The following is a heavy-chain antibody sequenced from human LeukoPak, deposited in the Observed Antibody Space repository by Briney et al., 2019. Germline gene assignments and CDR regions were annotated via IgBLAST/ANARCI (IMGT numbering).Heavy chain of an antibody. CDR2: IYSGGST. CDR3: ARGYSSDN. CDR1: GFTVSSNY. J-gene: IGHJ4*02. D-gene: IGHD2-21*01. Sequence: GGSLRLSCAASGFTVSSNYMSWVRQAPGKGLEWFSVIYSGGSTYYADSVKGRFTISRDNSKNTLNLQMNSLRAEDAAVYYCARGYSSDNWGQGTLVTVSS. V-gene: IGHV3-66*01.